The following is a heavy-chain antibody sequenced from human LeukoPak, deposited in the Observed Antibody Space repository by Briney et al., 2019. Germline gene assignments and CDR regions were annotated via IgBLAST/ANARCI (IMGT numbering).Heavy chain of an antibody. CDR3: ARAGYSSGWYYFDY. D-gene: IGHD6-19*01. Sequence: GGSLRLSCAASGFTFSSYWMHWVRQAPGKGLVWVSRINSDGSSTSYADSVKGRFTISRDSAKNTLFLQMDSLRAEDTAVYYCARAGYSSGWYYFDYWGQGTLVTVSS. CDR1: GFTFSSYW. V-gene: IGHV3-74*01. CDR2: INSDGSST. J-gene: IGHJ4*02.